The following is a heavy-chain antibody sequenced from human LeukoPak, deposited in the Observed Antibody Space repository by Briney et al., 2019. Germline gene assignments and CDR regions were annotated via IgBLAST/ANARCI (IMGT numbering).Heavy chain of an antibody. CDR1: GFTFDDYA. D-gene: IGHD1-26*01. CDR2: INWNSGGI. V-gene: IGHV3-9*01. CDR3: AKVRAPLSGNSYYFDY. J-gene: IGHJ4*02. Sequence: GGSLRLSCTASGFTFDDYAMHCVRQAPGKGLEWVSGINWNSGGIAYADSVKGRFTISRDNAKNSLYLQMNSLRPEDTALYYCAKVRAPLSGNSYYFDYWGQGTLVTVSS.